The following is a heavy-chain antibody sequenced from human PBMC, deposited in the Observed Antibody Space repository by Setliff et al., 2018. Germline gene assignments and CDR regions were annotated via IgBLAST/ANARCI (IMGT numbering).Heavy chain of an antibody. J-gene: IGHJ3*02. D-gene: IGHD6-6*01. CDR1: GFTFYNSA. CDR2: IHYGGGHI. Sequence: GGSLRLSCAASGFTFYNSAMSWVRQSPDNRLEWLAYIHYGGGHIQYADSVKGRFTISRGNSKNTLYLQMNSLRAEDTAVYYCAKSKYSSSSDAFDIWGQGTMVTVSS. V-gene: IGHV3-30*02. CDR3: AKSKYSSSSDAFDI.